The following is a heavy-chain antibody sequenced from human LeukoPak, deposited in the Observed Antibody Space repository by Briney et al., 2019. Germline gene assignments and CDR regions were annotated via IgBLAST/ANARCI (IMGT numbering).Heavy chain of an antibody. J-gene: IGHJ4*02. CDR1: GYTFTSYG. CDR3: ARDMVPAYYYDSSGEFAY. V-gene: IGHV1-18*01. Sequence: ASVKVSCKASGYTFTSYGISWVRQAPGQGLEWMGWIGAYNGNTNYAQKLQGRVTMTTDTSTSTAYMELRSLRSDDTAVYYCARDMVPAYYYDSSGEFAYWGQGTLVTVSS. CDR2: IGAYNGNT. D-gene: IGHD3-22*01.